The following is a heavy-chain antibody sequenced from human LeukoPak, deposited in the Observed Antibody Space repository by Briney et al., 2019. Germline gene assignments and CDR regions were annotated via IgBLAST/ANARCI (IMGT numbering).Heavy chain of an antibody. CDR2: IYGSGIT. CDR3: ARLKFYDSTGYSPGYYMDV. D-gene: IGHD3-22*01. CDR1: GGSIISNY. Sequence: SGTLSLTCTVSGGSIISNYWSWIRQSAGTGLEWIGRIYGSGITDYNPSLKSRVTMSLDTSRKQFSLRLTSVTAADTSVYYCARLKFYDSTGYSPGYYMDVWGKGTTVSVFS. V-gene: IGHV4-4*07. J-gene: IGHJ6*03.